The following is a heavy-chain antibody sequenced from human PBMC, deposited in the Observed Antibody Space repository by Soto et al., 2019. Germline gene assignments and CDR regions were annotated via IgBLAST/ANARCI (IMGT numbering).Heavy chain of an antibody. CDR1: GGSITRYY. Sequence: QVQLQESGPGLVKPSETLSLTCTVSGGSITRYYWSWIRQPPGKGLEWIGYIHNSGSTSYNPSLQSRVAISADVSKNQFSLDLRSVTAPDTAVYYCARRWSGTDYWGHGTLVTVSS. V-gene: IGHV4-59*01. CDR3: ARRWSGTDY. D-gene: IGHD3-10*01. J-gene: IGHJ4*01. CDR2: IHNSGST.